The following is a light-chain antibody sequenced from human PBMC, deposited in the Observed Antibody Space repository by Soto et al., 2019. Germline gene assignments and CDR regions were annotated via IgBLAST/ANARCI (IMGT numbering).Light chain of an antibody. CDR2: AAS. V-gene: IGKV1-12*01. Sequence: DIQMTQSPSSVSASVGDSVTITCRASQGLGRWLAWYRQKPGKAPELLIFAASSLHGGVPSRFSGSGSGTDFTLTISSLQTEDFATYYCLQTNTLPFTFGPGTQVGVK. CDR3: LQTNTLPFT. J-gene: IGKJ3*01. CDR1: QGLGRW.